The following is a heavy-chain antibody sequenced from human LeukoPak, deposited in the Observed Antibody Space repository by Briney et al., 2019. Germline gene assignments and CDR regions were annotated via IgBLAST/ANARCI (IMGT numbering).Heavy chain of an antibody. CDR3: AAITIFRVVPTQSFDY. V-gene: IGHV4-59*01. CDR1: GGSISSYY. Sequence: SETLSLTCTVSGGSISSYYWSCIRQPPGKGLEWIGYIYYSGSTNYNPSLKRRVTISVDTSKNQLSLKLSSVTAADTAVYYCAAITIFRVVPTQSFDYWGQGTLVTVSS. CDR2: IYYSGST. D-gene: IGHD3-3*01. J-gene: IGHJ4*02.